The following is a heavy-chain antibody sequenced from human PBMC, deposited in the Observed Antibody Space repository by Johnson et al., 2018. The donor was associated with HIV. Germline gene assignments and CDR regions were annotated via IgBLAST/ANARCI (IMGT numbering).Heavy chain of an antibody. J-gene: IGHJ3*02. Sequence: QVQLVESGGGVVQPGRSLRLSCAASGFTFSSYAMHWVRQAPGTGLEWVALVSYDGRNQYHADSVKGRFTISRDNSKNTLYLQMNSLRAEDTAVYYCAREGEGYSSSWYDAFDIWGQGTMVTVSS. CDR2: VSYDGRNQ. V-gene: IGHV3-30-3*01. CDR3: AREGEGYSSSWYDAFDI. CDR1: GFTFSSYA. D-gene: IGHD6-13*01.